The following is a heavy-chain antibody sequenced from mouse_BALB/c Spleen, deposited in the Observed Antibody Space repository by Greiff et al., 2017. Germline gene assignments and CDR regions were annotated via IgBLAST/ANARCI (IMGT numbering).Heavy chain of an antibody. D-gene: IGHD1-1*01. V-gene: IGHV14-3*02. CDR1: GFNIKDTY. CDR3: ARSAYGLYFDY. Sequence: EVKLMESGAELVKPGASVKLSCTASGFNIKDTYMHWVKQRPEQGLEWIGRIDPANGNTKYDPKFQGKATITADTSSNTAYLQLSSLTSEDTAVYYCARSAYGLYFDYWGQGTTLTVSS. CDR2: IDPANGNT. J-gene: IGHJ2*01.